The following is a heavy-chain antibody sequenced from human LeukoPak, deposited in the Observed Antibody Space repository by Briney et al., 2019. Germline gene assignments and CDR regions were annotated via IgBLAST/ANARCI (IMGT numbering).Heavy chain of an antibody. CDR3: ARAARPTNWFDP. D-gene: IGHD6-6*01. CDR2: ISSSGSTI. CDR1: GFTFSDYY. V-gene: IGHV3-11*01. Sequence: PGGSLRLSCAASGFTFSDYYMSWIRQAPGKGLEWVSYISSSGSTIYYADSVKGRFTISRDNAKNSLYLQMNSLRAEDTTVYYCARAARPTNWFDPWGQGTLVTVSS. J-gene: IGHJ5*02.